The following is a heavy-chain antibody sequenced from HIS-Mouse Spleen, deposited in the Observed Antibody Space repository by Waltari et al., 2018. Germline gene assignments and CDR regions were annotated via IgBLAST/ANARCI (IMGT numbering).Heavy chain of an antibody. Sequence: QVQLQESGPGLVKPSQTLSLTCTVSGCSIRSGGYYWSWIRQHPGKGLEWIGYIYYSGSTYYNPSLKSRVTISVDTSKNQFSLKLSSVTAADTAVYYCARASIRGYWYFDLWGRGTLVTVSS. D-gene: IGHD3-3*01. CDR3: ARASIRGYWYFDL. J-gene: IGHJ2*01. CDR2: IYYSGST. CDR1: GCSIRSGGYY. V-gene: IGHV4-31*03.